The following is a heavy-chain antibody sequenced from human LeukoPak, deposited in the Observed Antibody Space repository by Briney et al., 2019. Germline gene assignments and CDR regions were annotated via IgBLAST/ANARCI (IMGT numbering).Heavy chain of an antibody. CDR1: GGSISSYY. CDR3: ARDYGDYLNWFDP. D-gene: IGHD4-17*01. V-gene: IGHV4-59*12. CDR2: IYYSGST. J-gene: IGHJ5*02. Sequence: SETLSLTCTVSGGSISSYYWSWIRQPPGKGLEWIGYIYYSGSTNYNPSLKSRVTISVDTSKNQFSLKLSSVTAADTAVYYCARDYGDYLNWFDPWGQGTLVTVSS.